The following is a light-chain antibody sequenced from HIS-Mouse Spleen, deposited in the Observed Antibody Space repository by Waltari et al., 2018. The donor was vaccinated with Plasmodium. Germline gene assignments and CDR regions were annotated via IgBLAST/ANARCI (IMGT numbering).Light chain of an antibody. CDR3: SSYAGSNNLV. Sequence: QSALTQPPSASGSPGQSVTISCTGPSSDVGGYHSVSWYQQHLGKAPKLMIYEVSKRPSGVPDRFSGSKSGNTASLTVSGLQAEDEADYYCSSYAGSNNLVFGGGTKLTVL. CDR2: EVS. V-gene: IGLV2-8*01. J-gene: IGLJ2*01. CDR1: SSDVGGYHS.